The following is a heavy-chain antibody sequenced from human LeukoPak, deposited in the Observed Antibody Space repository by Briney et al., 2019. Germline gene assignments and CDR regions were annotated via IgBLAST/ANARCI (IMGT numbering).Heavy chain of an antibody. D-gene: IGHD2-15*01. CDR1: GGSISSSSYY. J-gene: IGHJ5*02. V-gene: IGHV4-39*07. Sequence: SETLSLTCTVSGGSISSSSYYWGWIRQPPGKGLEWIGSIYYSGSTYYNPSLKSRVTISVDTSKNQFSLKLSSVTAADTAVYYCARLLGYCSGGSCYDNWFDPWGQGTLVTVSS. CDR2: IYYSGST. CDR3: ARLLGYCSGGSCYDNWFDP.